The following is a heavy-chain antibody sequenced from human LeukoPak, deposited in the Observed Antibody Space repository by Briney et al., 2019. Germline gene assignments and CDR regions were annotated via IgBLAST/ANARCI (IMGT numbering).Heavy chain of an antibody. J-gene: IGHJ4*02. CDR2: MNPNSGNT. D-gene: IGHD3-10*01. V-gene: IGHV1-8*01. Sequence: ASVKVSCEASGYTFTSYDINWVRQATGQGLEWMGWMNPNSGNTGYAQKFQGRVTMTRNTSISTAYMELSSLRSEDTAVYYCARARPYGSGSYYNLPGYGGQGTLVTVSS. CDR3: ARARPYGSGSYYNLPGY. CDR1: GYTFTSYD.